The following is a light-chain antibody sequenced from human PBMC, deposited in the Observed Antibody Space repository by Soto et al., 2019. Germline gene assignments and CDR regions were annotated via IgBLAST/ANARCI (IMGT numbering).Light chain of an antibody. J-gene: IGLJ2*01. CDR2: EVS. Sequence: QSALTQPASVSGSPGQSITISCTGTSSDVVGYNYVSWYKQHPGTAPKLMMYEVSNRPPGVSNRCSGSKSCNTASLTISGLQAAEEADYYCRSYTRSSTLVFGGGTKLTVL. CDR1: SSDVVGYNY. V-gene: IGLV2-14*01. CDR3: RSYTRSSTLV.